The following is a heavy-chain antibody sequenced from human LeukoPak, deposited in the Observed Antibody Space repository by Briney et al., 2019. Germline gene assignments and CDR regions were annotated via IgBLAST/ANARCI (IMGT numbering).Heavy chain of an antibody. CDR2: IIPIFGTA. CDR3: ASPHDFWSGYPQPYFDY. CDR1: GGTFSSYA. D-gene: IGHD3-3*01. Sequence: GASVKVSCKASGGTFSSYAISWVRQAPGQGLEWMGGIIPIFGTANYAQKSQGRVTITTDESTSTAYMELSSLRSEDTAVYYCASPHDFWSGYPQPYFDYWGQGTLVTVSS. V-gene: IGHV1-69*05. J-gene: IGHJ4*02.